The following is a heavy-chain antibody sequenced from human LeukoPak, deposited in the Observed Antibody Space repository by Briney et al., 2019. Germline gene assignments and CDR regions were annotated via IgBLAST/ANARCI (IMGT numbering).Heavy chain of an antibody. CDR3: ARDNSVRDEAWWFSP. D-gene: IGHD5-24*01. J-gene: IGHJ5*02. Sequence: GASVKVSCKSFGYTFTSNYTHWVRQAPGQGPEWMGVISPSGASTTYAQTFQGRVTLTRDMSTSTDYLELSSLRSEDTAVYYCARDNSVRDEAWWFSPWGQGTLVTVSS. CDR1: GYTFTSNY. CDR2: ISPSGAST. V-gene: IGHV1-46*01.